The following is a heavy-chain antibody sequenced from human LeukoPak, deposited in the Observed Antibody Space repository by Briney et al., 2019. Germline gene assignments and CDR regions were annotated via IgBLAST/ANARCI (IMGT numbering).Heavy chain of an antibody. D-gene: IGHD3-3*01. CDR1: GFTFSSYS. Sequence: GGSLRLSCAASGFTFSSYSMNWVRQAPGKGLEWVSYISSSSSTIYYADSVKGRFTISRDNAKNSLYLQMNSLRDEDTAVYYCARAVMYYDFWSGPESQYYFDYWGQGTLVTVSS. CDR3: ARAVMYYDFWSGPESQYYFDY. V-gene: IGHV3-48*02. J-gene: IGHJ4*02. CDR2: ISSSSSTI.